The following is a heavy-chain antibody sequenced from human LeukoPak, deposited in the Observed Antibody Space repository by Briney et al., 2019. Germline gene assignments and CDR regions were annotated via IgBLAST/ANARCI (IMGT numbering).Heavy chain of an antibody. CDR1: GGSISSGSYY. D-gene: IGHD3-22*01. CDR2: IYTSGST. CDR3: ARDRGYYYDSSGYFQGGIDYYYMDV. V-gene: IGHV4-61*02. J-gene: IGHJ6*03. Sequence: PSQTLSLTCTVSGGSISSGSYYWSWIRQPAGKGLEWIGRIYTSGSTNYNPSLKSRVTMSVDTSKNQFSLKLSSVTAADTAVYYCARDRGYYYDSSGYFQGGIDYYYMDVWGKGTTVTISS.